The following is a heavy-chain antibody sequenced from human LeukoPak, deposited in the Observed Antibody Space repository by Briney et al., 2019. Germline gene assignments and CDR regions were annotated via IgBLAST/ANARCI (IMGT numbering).Heavy chain of an antibody. J-gene: IGHJ4*02. D-gene: IGHD5-18*01. Sequence: PGGSLRLSCAASGITFSSYDMNWVSQAPGKGLEWVSYISSSGSTIYYADSVKGRFSISRDNAKNSLYLQLNSLRAEDTALYYCARSGSIYGYFDYWGQGTLVTVSS. CDR2: ISSSGSTI. CDR3: ARSGSIYGYFDY. V-gene: IGHV3-48*03. CDR1: GITFSSYD.